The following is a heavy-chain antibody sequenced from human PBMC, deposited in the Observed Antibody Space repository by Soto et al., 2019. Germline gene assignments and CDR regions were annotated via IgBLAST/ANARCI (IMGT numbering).Heavy chain of an antibody. CDR1: GGSIGSGDYY. D-gene: IGHD2-2*01. V-gene: IGHV4-31*03. J-gene: IGHJ6*02. CDR2: IFYTGRT. Sequence: PSETLSLTCTVSGGSIGSGDYYWSWIRQHPGKGLEWIGYIFYTGRTSYNPSLKSRVTISMDASKSQFSLKLSSVTAADTAVYYCAVSRYCRSTSCYFYYYHGMDVWGQGTTVTVSS. CDR3: AVSRYCRSTSCYFYYYHGMDV.